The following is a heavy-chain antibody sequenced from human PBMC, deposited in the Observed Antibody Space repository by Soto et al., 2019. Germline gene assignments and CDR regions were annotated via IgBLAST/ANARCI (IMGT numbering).Heavy chain of an antibody. D-gene: IGHD6-19*01. CDR3: AIGTVAGIIGYFDY. CDR1: GYTFTSYA. CDR2: INAGNGNT. V-gene: IGHV1-3*01. J-gene: IGHJ4*02. Sequence: ASVKVSCKASGYTFTSYAMHWVRQAPGQRLEWMGWINAGNGNTKYSQKFQGRVTMTRDTSTSTVYMELSSLRSEDTAVYYCAIGTVAGIIGYFDYWGQGTLVTVSS.